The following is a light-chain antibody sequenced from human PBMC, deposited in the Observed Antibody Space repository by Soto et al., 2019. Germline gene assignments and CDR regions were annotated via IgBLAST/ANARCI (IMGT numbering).Light chain of an antibody. CDR2: GAS. J-gene: IGKJ1*01. V-gene: IGKV3-15*01. CDR1: QSVSSSY. Sequence: EIVLTQSPGTLSLYTGERATLSCRASQSVSSSYLAWYQQKLGQAPRLLIYGASTRATGISARFSGSGSGTEFTLTISSLQSEDFAIYYCQQYKNWPRTFGQGTKVDIK. CDR3: QQYKNWPRT.